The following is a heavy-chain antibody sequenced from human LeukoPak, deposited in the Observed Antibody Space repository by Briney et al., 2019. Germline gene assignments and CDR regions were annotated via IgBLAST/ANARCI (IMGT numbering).Heavy chain of an antibody. CDR1: GYTFTGYY. Sequence: ASVKVSCKASGYTFTGYYVHWVRQAPGQGLEWMGRTNPNSGDTNYAQKFQGRVTMTRDTSISTAYMELSGLTSDDTAMYYCARRGSEFDSWGQGTLVTVSS. V-gene: IGHV1-2*06. CDR3: ARRGSEFDS. CDR2: TNPNSGDT. J-gene: IGHJ4*02. D-gene: IGHD3-16*01.